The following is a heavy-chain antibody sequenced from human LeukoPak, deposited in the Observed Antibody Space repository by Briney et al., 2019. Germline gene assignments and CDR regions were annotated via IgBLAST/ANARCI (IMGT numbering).Heavy chain of an antibody. J-gene: IGHJ4*02. CDR3: ARGRCSGGSCYYFDY. Sequence: PGGSLRLSCAASGFTFSSYGMHWVRQAPGKGLEWVAVIWYDGSNKYYADSVKGRFTISRDNSKNTLYLQMNSLRAEDTAVYYCARGRCSGGSCYYFDYWGQETLVTVSS. D-gene: IGHD2-15*01. V-gene: IGHV3-33*01. CDR2: IWYDGSNK. CDR1: GFTFSSYG.